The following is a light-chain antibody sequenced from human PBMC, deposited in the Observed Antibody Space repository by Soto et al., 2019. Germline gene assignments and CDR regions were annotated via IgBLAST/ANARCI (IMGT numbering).Light chain of an antibody. Sequence: QDVVTEPASVSGSPGQSITISCTGTSSDVGGYNYVSWYQQHPGKAPKLMIYEVSNRPSGVSNRFSGSKSGNTASLTISGLQAEDEADYYCSSYTSSSTLYVFGTGTKVT. CDR3: SSYTSSSTLYV. J-gene: IGLJ1*01. V-gene: IGLV2-14*01. CDR1: SSDVGGYNY. CDR2: EVS.